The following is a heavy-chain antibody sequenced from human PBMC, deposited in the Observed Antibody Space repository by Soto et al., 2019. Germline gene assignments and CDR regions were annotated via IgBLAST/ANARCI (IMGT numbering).Heavy chain of an antibody. CDR3: ARGIEGWYQGRYYYGMDV. CDR2: IYYSGST. V-gene: IGHV4-61*01. CDR1: GGSVSSGSYY. D-gene: IGHD6-19*01. J-gene: IGHJ6*02. Sequence: QVQLQESGPGLVKPSETLSLTCTVSGGSVSSGSYYWSWIRQPPGKGLEWIGYIYYSGSTNYNPSLQSRVTISVDTSKNQCSLKLSSATAADTAVYYCARGIEGWYQGRYYYGMDVWGQGTTVTVSS.